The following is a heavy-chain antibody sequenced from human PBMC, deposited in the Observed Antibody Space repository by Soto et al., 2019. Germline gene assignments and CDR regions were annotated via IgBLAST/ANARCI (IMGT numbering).Heavy chain of an antibody. CDR2: INPNSGGT. J-gene: IGHJ4*02. V-gene: IGHV1-2*02. CDR3: AILWGIAAAGSIDY. CDR1: GYTFTGYY. Sequence: ASVKVSCKASGYTFTGYYMHWVRQAPGQGPEWMGWINPNSGGTNYAQKFQGRVTMTRDTSISTAYMELSRLRSDDTAVYYCAILWGIAAAGSIDYWGQGTLVTVSS. D-gene: IGHD6-13*01.